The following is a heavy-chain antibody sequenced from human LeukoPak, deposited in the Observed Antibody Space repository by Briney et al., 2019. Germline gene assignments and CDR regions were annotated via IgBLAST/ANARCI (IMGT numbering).Heavy chain of an antibody. V-gene: IGHV4-34*01. CDR3: ASSLRGSYPDY. CDR2: INHSGST. J-gene: IGHJ4*02. Sequence: PSETLSLTCAVYGGSFSGYYWSWIRQPPGKGLEWIGEINHSGSTNYNPSLKSRVTISVDTSKNQFSLKLSSVTAADTAVYYCASSLRGSYPDYWGQGTLVTVSS. CDR1: GGSFSGYY. D-gene: IGHD1-26*01.